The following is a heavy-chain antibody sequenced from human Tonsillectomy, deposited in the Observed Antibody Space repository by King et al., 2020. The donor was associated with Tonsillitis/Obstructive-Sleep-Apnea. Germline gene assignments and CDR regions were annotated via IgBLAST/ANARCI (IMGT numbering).Heavy chain of an antibody. CDR3: ARGGNLDSFDI. J-gene: IGHJ3*02. CDR1: GGSFSVYY. Sequence: VQLQQWGAGLLKASETLSLTCAVYGGSFSVYYWTWIRQPPEKGLEWIGEINHSGSTNYNPSLKSRVTISVDTSKNQFSLKLSSVTAADTAVYYCARGGNLDSFDIWGQGTMVTVSS. D-gene: IGHD4-23*01. V-gene: IGHV4-34*01. CDR2: INHSGST.